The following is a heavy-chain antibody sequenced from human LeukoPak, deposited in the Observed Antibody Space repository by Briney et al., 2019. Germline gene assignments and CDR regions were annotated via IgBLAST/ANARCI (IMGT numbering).Heavy chain of an antibody. CDR1: GFTFSDHY. CDR3: AREAKGYAFDI. V-gene: IGHV3-72*01. Sequence: GGSLRLSCVASGFTFSDHYMDWVRQAPGKGLEWVGRIRNKANSYTTEYAASVKGKFTISRDDSKNSLYLQMNSLETEDTAVYYCAREAKGYAFDIWGQGTMVTVSS. J-gene: IGHJ3*02. CDR2: IRNKANSYTT.